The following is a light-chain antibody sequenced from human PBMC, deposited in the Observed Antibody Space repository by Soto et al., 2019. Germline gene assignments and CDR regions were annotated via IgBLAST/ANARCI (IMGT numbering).Light chain of an antibody. CDR1: SSDVGSYNR. Sequence: QSALTQPPSVSGSPGQSVTISCTGTSSDVGSYNRVSWYQQPPGTAPKLIIYEVSNRPSGVTDRFSGSKSGNTASLTISGLQAEDEADYYCSSYTSSSTYVFGTGTKLTVL. CDR2: EVS. V-gene: IGLV2-18*02. CDR3: SSYTSSSTYV. J-gene: IGLJ1*01.